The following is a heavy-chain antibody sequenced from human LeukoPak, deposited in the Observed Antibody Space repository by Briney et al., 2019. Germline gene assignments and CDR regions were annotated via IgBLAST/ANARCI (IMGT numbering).Heavy chain of an antibody. V-gene: IGHV4-38-2*02. Sequence: SETLSLTCTVSGYSISSGYYWGWIRQPPGKGLEWIASIHYSETTYYNPSLKSRVTISVDTSKNHFSLKLSSVTAADTAVYYCARGPTYQPIDFWGQGTLVTVSS. CDR2: IHYSETT. J-gene: IGHJ4*02. CDR3: ARGPTYQPIDF. D-gene: IGHD2-2*01. CDR1: GYSISSGYY.